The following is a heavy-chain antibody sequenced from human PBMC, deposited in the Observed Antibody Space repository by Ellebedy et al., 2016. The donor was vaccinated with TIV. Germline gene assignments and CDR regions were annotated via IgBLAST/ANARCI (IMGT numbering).Heavy chain of an antibody. CDR2: IYYSGST. Sequence: MPGGSLRLSCTVSGGSISSYYWSWIRQPPGKGLEWIGYIYYSGSTNYNPSLKSRVTISVDTSKNQFSLKLRSVTAADTAVYYCARKGPIAETSLGMDVWGQGTTVTVSS. D-gene: IGHD2-21*01. CDR3: ARKGPIAETSLGMDV. CDR1: GGSISSYY. V-gene: IGHV4-59*08. J-gene: IGHJ6*02.